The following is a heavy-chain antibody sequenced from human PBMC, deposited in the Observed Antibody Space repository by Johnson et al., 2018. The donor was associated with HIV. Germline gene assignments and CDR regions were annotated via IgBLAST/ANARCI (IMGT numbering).Heavy chain of an antibody. J-gene: IGHJ3*02. CDR2: ISFDGSHK. Sequence: QMLLVESGGGLVQPGRSLRLSCAASGFTFSSYAMHWVRQAPGKGLEWVALISFDGSHKFYTDSVKGRFTISRDNAKNSLYLQMNSLRAEDTAVYYCAKGMWGHDAFDIWGQGTMVTVSS. D-gene: IGHD1-26*01. V-gene: IGHV3-30*04. CDR3: AKGMWGHDAFDI. CDR1: GFTFSSYA.